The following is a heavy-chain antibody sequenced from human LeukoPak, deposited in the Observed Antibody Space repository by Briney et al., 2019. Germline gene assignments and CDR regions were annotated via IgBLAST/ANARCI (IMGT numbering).Heavy chain of an antibody. CDR3: ARDDGDYGPPNWFDP. D-gene: IGHD4-17*01. J-gene: IGHJ5*02. Sequence: ASVKVSCKASGYTFTSYGISWVRQAPGQGLEWMGWISAYNGNTNYAQKLQGRVTMTTDASTSTAYMELRSLRSDDTAVYYCARDDGDYGPPNWFDPWGQGTLVTVSS. V-gene: IGHV1-18*01. CDR1: GYTFTSYG. CDR2: ISAYNGNT.